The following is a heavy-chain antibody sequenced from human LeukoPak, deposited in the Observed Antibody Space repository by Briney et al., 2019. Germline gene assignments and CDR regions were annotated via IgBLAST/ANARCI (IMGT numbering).Heavy chain of an antibody. V-gene: IGHV3-66*01. CDR2: IYSGGST. Sequence: GGSLRLSCAASGFTVSSNYMSWVRQAPGKGLEWVSVIYSGGSTYYADSVKGRFTIPRDNSKNTLYLQMNSLRAEDTAVYYCARAYYYYYYGMDVWGQGTTVTVSS. CDR1: GFTVSSNY. J-gene: IGHJ6*02. CDR3: ARAYYYYYYGMDV.